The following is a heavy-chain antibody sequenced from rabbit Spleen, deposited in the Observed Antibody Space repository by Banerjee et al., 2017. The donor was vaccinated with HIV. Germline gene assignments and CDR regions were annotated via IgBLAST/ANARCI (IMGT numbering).Heavy chain of an antibody. CDR1: GFSFSSSNV. Sequence: QEQLVESRGGLVKPGASLTLTCTASGFSFSSSNVMCWVRQAPGKGLEWISCIAGSSSGFTYSATWAKGRFTISKTSSTTVTLQMTSLTAADTATYFCARDLTGVIGWNFGWWGPGTLVTVS. J-gene: IGHJ4*01. D-gene: IGHD1-1*01. CDR3: ARDLTGVIGWNFGW. V-gene: IGHV1S45*01. CDR2: IAGSSSGFT.